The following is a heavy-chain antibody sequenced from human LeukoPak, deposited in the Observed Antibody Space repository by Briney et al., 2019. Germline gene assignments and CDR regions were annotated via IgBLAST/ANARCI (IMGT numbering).Heavy chain of an antibody. J-gene: IGHJ5*02. CDR3: AREGLNMVRGIIPKEAWGWFDP. V-gene: IGHV4-39*07. CDR1: GGSISSSSYY. CDR2: IYYSGST. D-gene: IGHD3-10*01. Sequence: SETLSLTCTVSGGSISSSSYYWGWIRQPPGKGLEWIGSIYYSGSTYYNPSLKSRVTISVDTSKNQFSLKLSSVTAADTAVYYCAREGLNMVRGIIPKEAWGWFDPWGQGTLVTVSS.